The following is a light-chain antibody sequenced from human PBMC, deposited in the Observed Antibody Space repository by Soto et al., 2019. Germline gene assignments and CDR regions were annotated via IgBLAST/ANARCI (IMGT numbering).Light chain of an antibody. CDR3: MQSLEPPWT. CDR1: QRLLHSNGYNY. CDR2: LDS. Sequence: DIVMTQSPLSLTVTPGEPASISCRSSQRLLHSNGYNYLEWYLQKPGQSPQLLIYLDSNRASGVHDRFSGSGSGTDFTLKISRVEAEDVGLYYCMQSLEPPWTFGQGTKVEIK. J-gene: IGKJ1*01. V-gene: IGKV2-28*01.